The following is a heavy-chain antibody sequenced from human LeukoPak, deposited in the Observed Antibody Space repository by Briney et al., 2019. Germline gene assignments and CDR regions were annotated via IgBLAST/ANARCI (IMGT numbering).Heavy chain of an antibody. Sequence: PGGSLRLSCAASGFTFDDYGMSWVRQAPGKGLEWVSGINWNGGSTGYADSVKGRFTISRDNAKNSLYLQMNSLRAEDTALYYRARKANIDYGGNSGYYYMDVWGKGTTVTVSS. CDR3: ARKANIDYGGNSGYYYMDV. D-gene: IGHD4-23*01. J-gene: IGHJ6*03. CDR1: GFTFDDYG. CDR2: INWNGGST. V-gene: IGHV3-20*04.